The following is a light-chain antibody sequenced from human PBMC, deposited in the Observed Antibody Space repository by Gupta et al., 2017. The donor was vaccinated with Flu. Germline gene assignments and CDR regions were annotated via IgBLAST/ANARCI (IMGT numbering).Light chain of an antibody. V-gene: IGLV2-8*01. J-gene: IGLJ2*01. Sequence: QSALTQPPSASGSPGQSVPISCTGTSSDVGGYNYVSWYQQHPGKAPKLMIYEVSKRPSGVPGRFSGSTSGNTASLTVSGLQAEDEDDYYCSSYAGSNNLVFGGGTKLTVL. CDR3: SSYAGSNNLV. CDR2: EVS. CDR1: SSDVGGYNY.